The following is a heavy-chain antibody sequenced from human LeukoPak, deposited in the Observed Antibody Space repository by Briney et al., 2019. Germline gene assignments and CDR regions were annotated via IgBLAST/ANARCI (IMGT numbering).Heavy chain of an antibody. CDR3: ATPYCSSLSCLDVFNM. D-gene: IGHD2-2*01. CDR2: KYYSGSA. Sequence: SETLSLTCSVSGVSVSDGRYYWTWIRQHPGKCLEWIGYKYYSGSAKYNPSLKSRLTISIDTSKNQFSLQLSSVTAADTATYYCATPYCSSLSCLDVFNMWGQGTRVTVSS. CDR1: GVSVSDGRYY. V-gene: IGHV4-31*03. J-gene: IGHJ3*02.